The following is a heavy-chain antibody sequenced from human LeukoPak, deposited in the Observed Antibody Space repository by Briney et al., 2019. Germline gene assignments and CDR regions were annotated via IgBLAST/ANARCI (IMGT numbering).Heavy chain of an antibody. CDR1: GYSFTSYW. Sequence: GESLKISCKGSGYSFTSYWIGWVRQMPGKGLEWMGIIYPGDSDTRYSPSFQGQVTISADKSISTAYLQWSSLKASDTAMYYCARLGSDCSGGSCLFDYWGQGTLVTVSS. V-gene: IGHV5-51*01. CDR2: IYPGDSDT. J-gene: IGHJ4*02. D-gene: IGHD2-15*01. CDR3: ARLGSDCSGGSCLFDY.